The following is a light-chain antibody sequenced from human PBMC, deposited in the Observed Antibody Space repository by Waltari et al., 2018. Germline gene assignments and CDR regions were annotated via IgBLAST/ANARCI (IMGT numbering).Light chain of an antibody. V-gene: IGKV1-39*01. J-gene: IGKJ2*01. CDR1: QNINRF. Sequence: DIQLTQSPSPLSASVGDRVTITCRTSQNINRFLNWYQQKPGEAPKLLIYTASSLQGGVPSRFSGSGSGTEFSLTISSLQPEDFATYYCQQSYNIPFTFGQGTRVDIK. CDR2: TAS. CDR3: QQSYNIPFT.